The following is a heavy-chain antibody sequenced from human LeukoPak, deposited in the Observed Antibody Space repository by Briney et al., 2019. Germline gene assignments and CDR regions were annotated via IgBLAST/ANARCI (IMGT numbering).Heavy chain of an antibody. J-gene: IGHJ4*02. CDR2: ISSSSSYI. V-gene: IGHV3-21*01. CDR3: ARLGPYIAAAGTGFDY. Sequence: PGGSLRLSCAASGFTFSSYSMNWVRQAPGKGLEWVSSISSSSSYIYYADSVKGRFTISRDNAKNSLYLQMNSLRAEDTAVYYCARLGPYIAAAGTGFDYWGQGTLVTVSS. CDR1: GFTFSSYS. D-gene: IGHD6-13*01.